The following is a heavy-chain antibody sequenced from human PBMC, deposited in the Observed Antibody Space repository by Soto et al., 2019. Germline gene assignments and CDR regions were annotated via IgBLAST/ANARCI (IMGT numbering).Heavy chain of an antibody. V-gene: IGHV4-30-4*01. J-gene: IGHJ5*01. D-gene: IGHD2-15*01. CDR3: ARGRYCLTGRCFPNWFDS. Sequence: SETLSLTCSISGDSISTVDYFWAWIRQPPGQALEYIGYIYKSATTYYNPSFESRVAISLDTSKSQFSLNVTSVTAADTAVYFCARGRYCLTGRCFPNWFDSWGQGTLVTVSS. CDR1: GDSISTVDYF. CDR2: IYKSATT.